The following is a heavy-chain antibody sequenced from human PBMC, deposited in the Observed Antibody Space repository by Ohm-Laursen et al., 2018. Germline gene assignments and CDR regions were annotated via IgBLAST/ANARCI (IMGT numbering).Heavy chain of an antibody. CDR1: GESSSGYF. V-gene: IGHV4-34*01. CDR2: IHKRGTT. D-gene: IGHD1-26*01. CDR3: ARRANSAFPYYLDY. Sequence: GTLSLTCAVYGESSSGYFLNWVRPPPGKGMGWIGDIHKRGTTNYNPSLKTRVTIATATSKNQLSLKLSSVTAADTAVYYCARRANSAFPYYLDYWGQGTLVTVSS. J-gene: IGHJ4*02.